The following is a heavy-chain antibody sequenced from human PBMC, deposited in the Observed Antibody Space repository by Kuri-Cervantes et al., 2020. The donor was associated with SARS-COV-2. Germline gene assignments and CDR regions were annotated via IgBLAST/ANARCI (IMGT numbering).Heavy chain of an antibody. CDR1: GYTFTNND. CDR3: AISGYDLAYYYYYYMDV. Sequence: ASVKVSCKASGYTFTNNDINWVRQASGQGLEWMGWINPNSGGTNYAQKFQGRVTMTRDTSISTAYMELSRLRSDDTAVYYCAISGYDLAYYYYYYMDVWGKGTTVTVSS. CDR2: INPNSGGT. J-gene: IGHJ6*03. D-gene: IGHD5-12*01. V-gene: IGHV1-2*02.